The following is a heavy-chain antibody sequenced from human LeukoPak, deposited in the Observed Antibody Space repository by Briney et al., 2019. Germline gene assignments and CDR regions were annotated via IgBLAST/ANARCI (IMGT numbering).Heavy chain of an antibody. CDR1: GFTFSSYW. D-gene: IGHD3-16*01. V-gene: IGHV3-7*03. Sequence: HAGGSLRLSCAASGFTFSSYWMNWARQAPGKGLEWVASINHNGNVNYYVDSVKGRFTISRDNAKNSQYLQMSNLRAEDTAVYFCARGGGLDVWGQGATVTVSS. J-gene: IGHJ6*02. CDR3: ARGGGLDV. CDR2: INHNGNVN.